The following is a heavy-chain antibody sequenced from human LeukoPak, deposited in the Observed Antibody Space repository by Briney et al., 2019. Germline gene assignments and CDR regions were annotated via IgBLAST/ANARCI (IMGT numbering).Heavy chain of an antibody. Sequence: SETLSLTCSVSGDSIKSGDSYWGWIRQDPWKGLEWIGSIYYVGSPHYNPSLNSRQVTMSVDTLKNQFSLKLTSVTAADTAVYYCARLPIAKRAMDVWGQGTTVTVSS. CDR1: GDSIKSGDSY. J-gene: IGHJ6*02. D-gene: IGHD2-21*01. V-gene: IGHV4-39*01. CDR3: ARLPIAKRAMDV. CDR2: IYYVGSP.